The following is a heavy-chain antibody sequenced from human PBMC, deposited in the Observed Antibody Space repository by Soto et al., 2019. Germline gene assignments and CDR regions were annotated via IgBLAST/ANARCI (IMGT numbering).Heavy chain of an antibody. V-gene: IGHV3-33*01. CDR1: GFAFSRYG. Sequence: PVGSLRLSCAASGFAFSRYGMHWVRQVPGKGLEWVADIWYDGNKKNYADSVKGRFTISRDNSKNTLYLQMTSLRGEDAALYYCARGPGRPHLRFYGLDVWGQGTTVTVSS. CDR3: ARGPGRPHLRFYGLDV. D-gene: IGHD2-21*02. J-gene: IGHJ6*02. CDR2: IWYDGNKK.